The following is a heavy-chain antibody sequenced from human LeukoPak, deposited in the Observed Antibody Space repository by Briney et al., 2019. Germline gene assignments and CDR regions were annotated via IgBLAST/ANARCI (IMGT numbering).Heavy chain of an antibody. CDR2: VNPNSGGT. CDR1: GYTFTGYY. D-gene: IGHD3-3*01. Sequence: ASVKVSCKASGYTFTGYYMHWVRQAPGQGLEWMGWVNPNSGGTNYAQKFQGRVTMTRDTSISTAYMELSRLRSDDTAVYYCAREQQYYDFWSGRGGYYYYYMDVWGKGTTVTVSS. CDR3: AREQQYYDFWSGRGGYYYYYMDV. V-gene: IGHV1-2*02. J-gene: IGHJ6*03.